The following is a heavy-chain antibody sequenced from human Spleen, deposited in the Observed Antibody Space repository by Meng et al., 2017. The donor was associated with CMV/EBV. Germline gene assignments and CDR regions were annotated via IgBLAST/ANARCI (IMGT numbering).Heavy chain of an antibody. CDR3: AYYSSSGYYFDY. D-gene: IGHD6-13*01. Sequence: GGSLKISCAASGFMFSSYSMHWVRQAPGKGLEWLAFIRYDGTAKHYADSVQGRFSISRDNSKSTLFLQMNSLRAEDTAVYYCAYYSSSGYYFDYWGQGTLVTVSS. J-gene: IGHJ4*02. CDR1: GFMFSSYS. V-gene: IGHV3-30*02. CDR2: IRYDGTAK.